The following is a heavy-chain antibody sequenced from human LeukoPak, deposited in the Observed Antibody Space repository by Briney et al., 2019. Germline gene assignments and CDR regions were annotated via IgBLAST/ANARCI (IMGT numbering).Heavy chain of an antibody. CDR2: IYTSGST. Sequence: SETLSLTCTASGGSISSSSYYWGWIRQPAGKGLEWIGRIYTSGSTNYNPSLKSRVTISVDTSKNQFSLKLSSVTAADTAVYYCARAGRLWARDYYYMDVWGKGTTVTISS. J-gene: IGHJ6*03. CDR1: GGSISSSSYY. D-gene: IGHD4/OR15-4a*01. CDR3: ARAGRLWARDYYYMDV. V-gene: IGHV4-61*02.